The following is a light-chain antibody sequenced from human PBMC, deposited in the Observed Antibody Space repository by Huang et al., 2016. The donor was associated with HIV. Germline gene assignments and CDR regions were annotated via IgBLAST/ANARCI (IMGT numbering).Light chain of an antibody. CDR3: QQYDNIHWS. CDR2: DAS. CDR1: QDISNY. V-gene: IGKV1-33*01. Sequence: DVQMTQSPSSLSASVGDRVTITCQASQDISNYLNWYQQKPGKAPKLLISDASNLETGGPSRFSGGGSGTDFTFTISSLHPEDIATYYCQQYDNIHWSFGQGTRVDI. J-gene: IGKJ1*01.